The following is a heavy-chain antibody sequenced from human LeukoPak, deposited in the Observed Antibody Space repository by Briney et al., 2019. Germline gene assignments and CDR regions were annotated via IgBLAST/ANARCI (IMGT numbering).Heavy chain of an antibody. Sequence: SETLSLTCTVSGGSISSYYRSWMRQPPGQGLEGMGYIYYRGGTNYNPSLRSGVTISVDTSKTQFSLTLSSVTAADTAVYYCARRSPLRFLEWFSYYYMDVWGKGTTVTVSS. CDR2: IYYRGGT. CDR1: GGSISSYY. D-gene: IGHD3-3*01. CDR3: ARRSPLRFLEWFSYYYMDV. V-gene: IGHV4-59*08. J-gene: IGHJ6*03.